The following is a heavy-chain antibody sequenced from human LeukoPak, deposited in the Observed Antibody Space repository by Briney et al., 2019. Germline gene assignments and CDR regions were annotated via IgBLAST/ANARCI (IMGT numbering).Heavy chain of an antibody. CDR2: ISSSSSYI. CDR1: GFTFSSYS. D-gene: IGHD6-13*01. V-gene: IGHV3-21*01. CDR3: ARESGIAAAGTFDP. J-gene: IGHJ5*02. Sequence: MAGGSLRLSCAASGFTFSSYSMNWVRQAPGKGLEWVSSISSSSSYIYYADSVKGRFTISRDNAKNSLYLQMNSLRAEDTAVYYCARESGIAAAGTFDPWGQGTLVTVSS.